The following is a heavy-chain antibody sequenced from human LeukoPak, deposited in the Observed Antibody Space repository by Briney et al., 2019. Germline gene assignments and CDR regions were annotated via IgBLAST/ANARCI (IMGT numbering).Heavy chain of an antibody. CDR2: IYTSGST. D-gene: IGHD3-10*01. CDR1: GGSISSGSYF. CDR3: ARAKAPWVTMVRGVIRNWFDP. J-gene: IGHJ5*02. Sequence: PSETLSLTCTVSGGSISSGSYFWSWIRQPAGKGLEWIGRIYTSGSTNYNPSLKSRVTISVDTSKNQFSLKLSSVTAADTAVYYCARAKAPWVTMVRGVIRNWFDPWGQGTLVTVSS. V-gene: IGHV4-61*02.